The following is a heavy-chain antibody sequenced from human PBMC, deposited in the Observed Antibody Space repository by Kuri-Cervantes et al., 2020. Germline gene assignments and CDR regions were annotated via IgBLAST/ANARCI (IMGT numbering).Heavy chain of an antibody. D-gene: IGHD3-22*01. CDR1: GFTFSDYY. J-gene: IGHJ3*02. Sequence: GGSLRLSCAASGFTFSDYYMSWIRQAPGKGLEWVAVISYDGSNKYYADSVKGRFTISRDNSKNTLYLQMNSLRAEDTAVYYCAREYYDSSGYYLWFNGDAFDIWGQGTMVTVSS. CDR3: AREYYDSSGYYLWFNGDAFDI. V-gene: IGHV3-30-3*01. CDR2: ISYDGSNK.